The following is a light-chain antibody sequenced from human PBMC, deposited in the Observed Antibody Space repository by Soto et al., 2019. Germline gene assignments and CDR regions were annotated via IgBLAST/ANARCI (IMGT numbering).Light chain of an antibody. J-gene: IGLJ2*01. CDR1: SSDVGGYNS. V-gene: IGLV2-8*01. Sequence: SVLTQPPSASGSTEQSITISCTGTSSDVGGYNSVTWYQQHPGKSPKLMIYEVSKRPSGVPDRFSGSMSGNTASLTVSGLQDEDEADYYCTSYAGSNHLQFGRGTKDTVL. CDR2: EVS. CDR3: TSYAGSNHLQ.